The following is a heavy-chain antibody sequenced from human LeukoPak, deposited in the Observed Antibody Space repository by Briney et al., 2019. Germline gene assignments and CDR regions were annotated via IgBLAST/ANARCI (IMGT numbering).Heavy chain of an antibody. CDR3: AREKGTYYYDNSGYRGRPDAFDI. Sequence: ASVKVSCKASGYTFATYSITWVRQAPGQGLEWMGWISAYNGNTNYAQKLQGRVTMTSDTSTSTTYMELRSLRSDDTAVYYCAREKGTYYYDNSGYRGRPDAFDIWGQGTMVTVSS. CDR2: ISAYNGNT. V-gene: IGHV1-18*01. J-gene: IGHJ3*02. CDR1: GYTFATYS. D-gene: IGHD3-22*01.